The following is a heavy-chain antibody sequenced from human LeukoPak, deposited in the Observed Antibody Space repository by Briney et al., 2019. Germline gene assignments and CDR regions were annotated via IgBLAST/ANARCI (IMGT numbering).Heavy chain of an antibody. D-gene: IGHD3-22*01. J-gene: IGHJ4*02. CDR1: RFTFSNYA. CDR2: ISGSGGST. V-gene: IGHV3-23*01. Sequence: GGSLRLSCEASRFTFSNYAMSWVRQAPGKGLEWVSTISGSGGSTYYADSVKGRFTISRDNSKNTLHLQMNSLRAEDTAVYYCAKSAYYDSSGFYREYYFDYWGQGTLVTASS. CDR3: AKSAYYDSSGFYREYYFDY.